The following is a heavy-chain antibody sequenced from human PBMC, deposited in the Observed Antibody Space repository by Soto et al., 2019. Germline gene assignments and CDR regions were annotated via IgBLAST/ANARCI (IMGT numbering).Heavy chain of an antibody. CDR1: EFTVSSNY. Sequence: EVQLVESGGGLIQPGGSLRVSCAASEFTVSSNYMTWVRQAPGKGLEWVSVIDTAGRANYAESVKGRFTNSRDNSKNTLYLQMNSLRVEDTAVYYCARGATYYDFWSGHYTSYTYYGKDVWGQGTTVTVS. D-gene: IGHD3-3*01. J-gene: IGHJ6*02. V-gene: IGHV3-53*01. CDR2: IDTAGRA. CDR3: ARGATYYDFWSGHYTSYTYYGKDV.